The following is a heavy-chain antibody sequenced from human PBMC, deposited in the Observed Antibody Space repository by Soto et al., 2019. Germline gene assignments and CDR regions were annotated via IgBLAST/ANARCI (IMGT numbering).Heavy chain of an antibody. D-gene: IGHD3-9*01. CDR2: IDPSDSYT. CDR1: GYSFTSYW. J-gene: IGHJ6*02. V-gene: IGHV5-10-1*01. Sequence: GESLKISCKGSGYSFTSYWISWVRQMPGKGLEWMGRIDPSDSYTNYSPSFQGHVTISADKSISTAYLQWSSLKASDTAMYYCARHGYDILSGYTNYYYYGMVAWGQGLTVTVS. CDR3: ARHGYDILSGYTNYYYYGMVA.